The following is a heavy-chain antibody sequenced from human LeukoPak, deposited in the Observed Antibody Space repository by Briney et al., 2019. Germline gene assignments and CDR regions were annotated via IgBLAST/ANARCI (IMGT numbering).Heavy chain of an antibody. J-gene: IGHJ6*02. CDR1: GGSISSYY. V-gene: IGHV4-59*08. D-gene: IGHD3-16*01. CDR2: IYYSGST. Sequence: SETLSLTCTVSGGSISSYYWSWIRQPPGKGLEWIGYIYYSGSTNYNPSLKSRVTISVDTSKNQFSLKLSSVTAADTAVYYCARGGGPTLYYYYYGMDVWGQGTTVTVS. CDR3: ARGGGPTLYYYYYGMDV.